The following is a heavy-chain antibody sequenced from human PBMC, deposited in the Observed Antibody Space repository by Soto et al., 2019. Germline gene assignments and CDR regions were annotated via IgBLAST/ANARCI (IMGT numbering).Heavy chain of an antibody. CDR1: VFPFSSYA. D-gene: IGHD2-15*01. CDR3: ETEIVVVAATYAYAI. J-gene: IGHJ3*02. Sequence: GGSLRLSCAASVFPFSSYARHWVRQGPGKGLEWVAVISYDGNNKYYADAVTARFTISRDNSKNTLYLQIGSLRAEAMTVYYCETEIVVVAATYAYAISGQGTMVTASS. CDR2: ISYDGNNK. V-gene: IGHV3-30-3*01.